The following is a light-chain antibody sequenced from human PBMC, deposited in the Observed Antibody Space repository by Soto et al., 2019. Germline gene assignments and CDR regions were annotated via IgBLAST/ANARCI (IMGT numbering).Light chain of an antibody. J-gene: IGKJ1*01. CDR3: QQFHISRT. Sequence: EIVLTQSPGTLSLSPGERATLSCRASQSLNARYLAWYQVKPGQAPRLLFYGASSRATGIPDRFIGSGSGTDFTLPITALEREDFAVYYCQQFHISRTFGQGAKVDIK. CDR2: GAS. CDR1: QSLNARY. V-gene: IGKV3-20*01.